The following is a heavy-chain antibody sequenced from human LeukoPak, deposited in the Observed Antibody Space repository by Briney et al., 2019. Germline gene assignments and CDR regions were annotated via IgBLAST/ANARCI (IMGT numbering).Heavy chain of an antibody. J-gene: IGHJ5*02. Sequence: SETLALTCAVYGGSFSGYYWSWIRQPPGKGLEWIGEINHSGSTNYNPSLKSRVTISVDTSKNQFSLKPSSVTAADTAVYYCARFSSWYRNWFDPWGQGTLVTVSS. CDR2: INHSGST. CDR1: GGSFSGYY. D-gene: IGHD6-13*01. V-gene: IGHV4-34*01. CDR3: ARFSSWYRNWFDP.